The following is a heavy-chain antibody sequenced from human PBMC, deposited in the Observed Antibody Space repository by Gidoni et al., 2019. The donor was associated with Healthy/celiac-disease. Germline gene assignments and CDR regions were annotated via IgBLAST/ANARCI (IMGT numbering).Heavy chain of an antibody. CDR2: LYYSGST. V-gene: IGHV4-39*01. J-gene: IGHJ2*01. D-gene: IGHD4-4*01. Sequence: QLQLQESGPGLLKPSETLSLTCTVSGGSISSSSYYWGWVRQPPGKGLERIGSLYYSGSTYYNPSLKSRVTISVDTSKNQFSLKLSSVTAADTAVYYCARRGSMTTVTTDWYFDLWGRGTLVTVSS. CDR1: GGSISSSSYY. CDR3: ARRGSMTTVTTDWYFDL.